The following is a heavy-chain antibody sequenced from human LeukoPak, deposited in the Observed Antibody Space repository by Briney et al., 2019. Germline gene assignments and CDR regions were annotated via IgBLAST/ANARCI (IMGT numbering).Heavy chain of an antibody. D-gene: IGHD2-2*01. CDR3: ARNPGYCSSTSCSYWYFDL. J-gene: IGHJ2*01. CDR1: GYSFTSYW. CDR2: IYPGDSDT. V-gene: IGHV5-51*01. Sequence: GESLKISCKGSGYSFTSYWIGWVRQMPGKGLEWMGIIYPGDSDTRYSPSFQGQVTISADKSISTAYLQWSSLKASDTAMYYCARNPGYCSSTSCSYWYFDLWGCGTLVTVSS.